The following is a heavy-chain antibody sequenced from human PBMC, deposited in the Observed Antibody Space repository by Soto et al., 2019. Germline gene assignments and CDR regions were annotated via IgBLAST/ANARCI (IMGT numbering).Heavy chain of an antibody. J-gene: IGHJ4*02. CDR2: FDPEDGET. CDR3: ARPATSTYSTGWYGGY. Sequence: ASVKVSCKVSGYTLTELSMHWVRQAPGKGLEWMGGFDPEDGETIYAQKFQGQVTISADKSISTAYLQWSSLKASDTAMYYCARPATSTYSTGWYGGYWGQGTLVTVSS. V-gene: IGHV1-24*01. CDR1: GYTLTELS. D-gene: IGHD6-13*01.